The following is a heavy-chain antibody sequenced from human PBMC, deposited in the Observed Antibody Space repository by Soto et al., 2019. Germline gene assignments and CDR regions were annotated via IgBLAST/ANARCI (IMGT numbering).Heavy chain of an antibody. J-gene: IGHJ6*02. D-gene: IGHD3-16*01. CDR3: ARFPPGGDYYYYGMDV. CDR1: GGTFSSYA. V-gene: IGHV1-69*13. CDR2: IIPIFGTA. Sequence: VKVSCKASGGTFSSYAISWVRQAPGQGLEWMGGIIPIFGTANYAQKFQGRVTITADESTSTAYMELSSLRSEDTAVYYCARFPPGGDYYYYGMDVWGQGTKVTVSS.